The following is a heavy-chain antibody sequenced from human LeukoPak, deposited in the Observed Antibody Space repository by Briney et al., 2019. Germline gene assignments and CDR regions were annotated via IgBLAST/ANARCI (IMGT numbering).Heavy chain of an antibody. CDR3: AKEAYCGGDCYFDY. Sequence: GGSLRLSCSASGFTFSTYAMHWVRQAPGKGLEWVSAISGSGGSTYYADSVKGRFTISRDNSKNTLYLQMNSLRAEDTAVYYCAKEAYCGGDCYFDYWGQGTLVTVSS. CDR1: GFTFSTYA. CDR2: ISGSGGST. V-gene: IGHV3-23*01. D-gene: IGHD2-21*02. J-gene: IGHJ4*02.